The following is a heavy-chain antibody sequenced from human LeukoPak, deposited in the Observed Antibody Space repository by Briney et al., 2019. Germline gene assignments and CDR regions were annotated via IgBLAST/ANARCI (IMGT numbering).Heavy chain of an antibody. CDR1: GFTFDDYA. CDR3: AKDSGYYGSGSYYNGGFDY. CDR2: ISGDGGST. D-gene: IGHD3-10*01. J-gene: IGHJ4*02. Sequence: GGSLRLSCAASGFTFDDYAVHWVRQAPGKGLEWVSVISGDGGSTYYADSVKGRFTISRDNSKNSLHLQMNSLRTEDTALYYCAKDSGYYGSGSYYNGGFDYWGQGTLATVSS. V-gene: IGHV3-43*02.